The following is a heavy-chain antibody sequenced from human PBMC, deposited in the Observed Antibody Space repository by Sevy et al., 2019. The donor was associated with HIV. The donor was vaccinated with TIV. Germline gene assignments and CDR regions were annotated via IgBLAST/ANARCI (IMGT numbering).Heavy chain of an antibody. D-gene: IGHD6-19*01. J-gene: IGHJ4*02. Sequence: GGSLRLSCAASGFTFTNYGMHWVRQAPGKGLEWVSGISNSGANTYYADSVRGRFTVSRDNSKNTVYLQLNSLRAEDTAIYYCAKEWTLLSDWYGEFDYWGQGTLVTVSS. CDR2: ISNSGANT. CDR1: GFTFTNYG. CDR3: AKEWTLLSDWYGEFDY. V-gene: IGHV3-23*01.